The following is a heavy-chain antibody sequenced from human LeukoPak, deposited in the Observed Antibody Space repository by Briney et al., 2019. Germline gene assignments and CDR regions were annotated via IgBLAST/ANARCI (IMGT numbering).Heavy chain of an antibody. CDR3: ATDSTGSSWYRDWFDP. Sequence: ASVKVSCKVSVYTLTELSMHWVRQAPGKGLEWRGGCDPEDGETIYAQKFQGRVTMTEDTSTDTAYMELSSLRSEDTAVYYCATDSTGSSWYRDWFDPWGQGTLVTVSS. D-gene: IGHD6-13*01. V-gene: IGHV1-24*01. J-gene: IGHJ5*02. CDR2: CDPEDGET. CDR1: VYTLTELS.